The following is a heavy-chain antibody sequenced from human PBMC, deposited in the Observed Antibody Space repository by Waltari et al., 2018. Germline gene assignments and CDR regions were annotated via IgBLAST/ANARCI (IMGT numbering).Heavy chain of an antibody. CDR3: ARECCSSTSCYLDY. CDR1: GGSISSGGYY. J-gene: IGHJ4*02. Sequence: QVQLQESGPGLVKPSQTLSLTCTVSGGSISSGGYYWSWIRQHPGKGLEWIGYIYYRGSTYYNPSLKSLVTISVDTSKNQFSLKLSSVTAADTAVYYCARECCSSTSCYLDYWGQGTLVTVSS. CDR2: IYYRGST. V-gene: IGHV4-31*01. D-gene: IGHD2-2*01.